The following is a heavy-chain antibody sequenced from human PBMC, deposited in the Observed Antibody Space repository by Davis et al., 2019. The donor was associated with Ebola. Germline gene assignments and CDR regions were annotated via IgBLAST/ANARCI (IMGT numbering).Heavy chain of an antibody. Sequence: SETLSLTCTVSGASVSSGAFYWSWIRQPPGRGLEWIGSLYYSGFTNYNPSLKSRVTTSIDTSKNEFSLKLTSVTAADTALYYCARDPKGAFDYWGQGTLVTVSS. CDR2: LYYSGFT. J-gene: IGHJ4*02. D-gene: IGHD3-16*01. CDR1: GASVSSGAFY. V-gene: IGHV4-61*08. CDR3: ARDPKGAFDY.